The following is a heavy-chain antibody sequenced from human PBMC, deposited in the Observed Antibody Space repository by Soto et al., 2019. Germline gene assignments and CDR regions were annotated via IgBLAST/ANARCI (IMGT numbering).Heavy chain of an antibody. CDR1: GYTFTNYY. V-gene: IGHV1-2*02. Sequence: ASVKVSCKASGYTFTNYYIHWVRQAPGQGLEWMGWVNPSTGDTFFAPRFQGRVTMTRDTSVSTAYLELRRLRSDDTALYYCAREAFTGYAFFDCWGQGTLVTVSS. D-gene: IGHD5-12*01. J-gene: IGHJ4*02. CDR2: VNPSTGDT. CDR3: AREAFTGYAFFDC.